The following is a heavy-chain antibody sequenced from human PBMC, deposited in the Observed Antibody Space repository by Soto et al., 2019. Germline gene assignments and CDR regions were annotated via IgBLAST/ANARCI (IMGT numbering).Heavy chain of an antibody. Sequence: SETLSLTCSVSGGSISSYYWSWIRQPPEKGLEWIGYIYYSGSTNYNPSLKSRVTMSLDTSKNQFSLRLSSVTAADSAVFYCVRPDSVGHYPYFGQGKLVTVSS. CDR2: IYYSGST. CDR3: VRPDSVGHYPY. J-gene: IGHJ4*02. V-gene: IGHV4-59*08. D-gene: IGHD2-15*01. CDR1: GGSISSYY.